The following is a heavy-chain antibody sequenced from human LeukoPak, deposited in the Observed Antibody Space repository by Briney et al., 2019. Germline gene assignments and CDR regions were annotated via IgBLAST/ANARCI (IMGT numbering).Heavy chain of an antibody. CDR1: GYTFTGYY. V-gene: IGHV1-2*02. CDR3: ARVADSTKKDPTYYFDY. D-gene: IGHD2/OR15-2a*01. CDR2: INPNSGGT. Sequence: ASVKVSCKASGYTFTGYYMHWVRQAPGQGLEWMGWINPNSGGTNYAQKFQGRVTMTRDTSISTAYMELSRLRSDDTAVYYCARVADSTKKDPTYYFDYWGQGTLVTVSS. J-gene: IGHJ4*02.